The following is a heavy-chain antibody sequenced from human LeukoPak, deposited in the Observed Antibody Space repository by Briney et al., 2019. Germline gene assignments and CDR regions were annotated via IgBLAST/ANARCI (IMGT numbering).Heavy chain of an antibody. D-gene: IGHD6-19*01. CDR2: ISGSGRST. CDR3: AKDQSSGWPNYFDY. Sequence: GGSLRLSCAASGFTFSSYAMSWVRQAPGKGLQWVSAISGSGRSTYYSDSVKGRFTISRDNSKSTLYLQMNSLRAEDTALYYCAKDQSSGWPNYFDYWGQGTLVTVSS. CDR1: GFTFSSYA. J-gene: IGHJ4*02. V-gene: IGHV3-23*01.